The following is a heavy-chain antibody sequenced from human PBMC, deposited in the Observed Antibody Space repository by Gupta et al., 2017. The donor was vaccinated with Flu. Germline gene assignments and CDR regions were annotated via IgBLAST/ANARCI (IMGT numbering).Heavy chain of an antibody. CDR1: GFAFTTYA. CDR2: INHVGEKT. V-gene: IGHV3-23*01. J-gene: IGHJ5*02. D-gene: IGHD4/OR15-4a*01. Sequence: EVQLLESGGTFVQPGGHMRPAGSPSGFAFTTYAMRWVRQGPGMDISGVTGINHVGEKTNYADSVTCRITIYRDNTNNTLYLQMNSLRAEDASIYYCAKELYTIPGALDAWGQGTPVTVSS. CDR3: AKELYTIPGALDA.